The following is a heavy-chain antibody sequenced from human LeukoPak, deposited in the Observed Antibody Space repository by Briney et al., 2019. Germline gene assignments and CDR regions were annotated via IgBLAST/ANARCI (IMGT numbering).Heavy chain of an antibody. D-gene: IGHD2-2*01. J-gene: IGHJ5*02. CDR1: GYSITNNYY. Sequence: SETLSLTCTVSGYSITNNYYWDWVRQPPGKGLEWIGSIYHSGSTYYNPSLKSRVTISVDTSKNQFSLKLSSVTAADTAVYYCARWGGDCSSTSCFGWFDPWGQGTLVTVSS. V-gene: IGHV4-38-2*02. CDR3: ARWGGDCSSTSCFGWFDP. CDR2: IYHSGST.